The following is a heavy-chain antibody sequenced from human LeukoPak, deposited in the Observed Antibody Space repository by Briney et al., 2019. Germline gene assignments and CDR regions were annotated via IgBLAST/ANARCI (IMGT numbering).Heavy chain of an antibody. J-gene: IGHJ5*02. Sequence: SETLSLTCTVSGGSISGSNYHWGWIRQPPGKGLEWVGNVYHSGSAFYNESLRGRTTISVDTSKNHSSLKLTSVTAADTAVYYCAREPDAWGQGVLVTVSS. CDR1: GGSISGSNYH. CDR2: VYHSGSA. CDR3: AREPDA. V-gene: IGHV4-39*07.